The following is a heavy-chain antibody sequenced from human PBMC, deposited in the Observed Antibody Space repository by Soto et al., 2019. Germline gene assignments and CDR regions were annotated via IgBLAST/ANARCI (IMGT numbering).Heavy chain of an antibody. CDR3: AKVDDWNKARCFDR. V-gene: IGHV3-23*01. CDR2: ISGNSGFT. Sequence: EVQLLESGGGLVQPGGSLRVSCVASGFTFDNYVMTWVRQAPGKGLEWVSAISGNSGFTWFADSVKGRFTLSRDNFKNTLSLEMNNLRAEDTAVYFWAKVDDWNKARCFDRWGQGTLVTVSS. CDR1: GFTFDNYV. J-gene: IGHJ5*02. D-gene: IGHD1-1*01.